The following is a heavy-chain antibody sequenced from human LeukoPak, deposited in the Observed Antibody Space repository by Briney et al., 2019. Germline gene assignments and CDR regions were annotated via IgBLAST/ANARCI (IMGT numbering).Heavy chain of an antibody. J-gene: IGHJ4*02. CDR2: INTHTGST. V-gene: IGHV1-18*01. Sequence: GASVKVSCKASGYTFTTYDISWVRQAPGQGLERMGWINTHTGSTNYAQKVQGRVTMTTETSTSTAYMELRSLGSDDTAVYYCARGPGGCSGGSCYHDYWGQGNLVIVSS. CDR3: ARGPGGCSGGSCYHDY. CDR1: GYTFTTYD. D-gene: IGHD2-15*01.